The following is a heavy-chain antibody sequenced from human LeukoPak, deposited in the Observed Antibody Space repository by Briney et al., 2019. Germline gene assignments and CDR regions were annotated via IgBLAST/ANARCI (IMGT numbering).Heavy chain of an antibody. CDR1: GFTVSSNY. CDR3: AKALVGSGWYDY. V-gene: IGHV3-9*01. CDR2: ISWNSGSI. D-gene: IGHD6-19*01. Sequence: GGSLRLSCAASGFTVSSNYMSWVRQAPGKGLEWFSGISWNSGSIGYADSVKGRFTISRDNAKNSLYLQMNSLRAEDTAVYYCAKALVGSGWYDYWGQGTLVTVSS. J-gene: IGHJ4*02.